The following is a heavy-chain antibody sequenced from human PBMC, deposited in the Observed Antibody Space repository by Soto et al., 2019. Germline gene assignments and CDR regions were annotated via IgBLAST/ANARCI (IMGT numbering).Heavy chain of an antibody. J-gene: IGHJ6*03. V-gene: IGHV4-39*01. CDR1: GGSISSSSYY. Sequence: QLQLQESGPGLVKPSETLSLTCTVSGGSISSSSYYWGWIRQPPGKGLEWIGSIYYSGSTYYNPSLKSRVTISVDTSKNQFSLKLSSVTAADTAVYYCARLEYYDILTGYGYGSSHYYMDVWGKGTTVTVSS. CDR2: IYYSGST. CDR3: ARLEYYDILTGYGYGSSHYYMDV. D-gene: IGHD3-9*01.